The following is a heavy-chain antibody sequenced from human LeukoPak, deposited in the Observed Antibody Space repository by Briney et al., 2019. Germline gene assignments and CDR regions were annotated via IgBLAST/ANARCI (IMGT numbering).Heavy chain of an antibody. CDR2: ISYDENNK. V-gene: IGHV3-30-3*01. D-gene: IGHD3-16*01. CDR1: GFTFRSYT. J-gene: IGHJ4*02. CDR3: AKKGGNNVYSYFDY. Sequence: GGSLRLSCAASGFTFRSYTMHWVRQAPGKGPEWVAVISYDENNKYYADSVKSRFTISRDNSKNTLYLHMNSLRTEDTAVYYCAKKGGNNVYSYFDYWGQGTLVTVSS.